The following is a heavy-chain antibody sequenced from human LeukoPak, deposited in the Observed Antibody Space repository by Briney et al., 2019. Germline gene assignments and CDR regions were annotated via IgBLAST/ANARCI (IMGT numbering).Heavy chain of an antibody. D-gene: IGHD3-22*01. CDR2: IYTSGST. Sequence: SETLSLTCTVSGGSISSYYWSWIRQPDGKGLEWNGRIYTSGSTNYNPSLKSLVTMSVDTSKNQFSLKLSSVTAADTAVYYCARDYPERYYYDSSGYYPSFPHYFDYWGQGTLVTVSS. V-gene: IGHV4-4*07. CDR3: ARDYPERYYYDSSGYYPSFPHYFDY. J-gene: IGHJ4*02. CDR1: GGSISSYY.